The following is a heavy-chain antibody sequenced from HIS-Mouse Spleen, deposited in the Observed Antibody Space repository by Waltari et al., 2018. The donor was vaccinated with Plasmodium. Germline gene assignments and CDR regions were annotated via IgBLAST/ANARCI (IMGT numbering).Heavy chain of an antibody. Sequence: QVQLQQWGAGLLKPSETLSLTCAVYGGSFSGYYWSWIRQPPGKGLEWIGEINHSGSTNYNPSLKSRVTIAVDTSKHQFSLKLSSGTASDTAVYYCARAPIRDAFDIWGQGTMVTVSS. V-gene: IGHV4-34*01. J-gene: IGHJ3*02. CDR3: ARAPIRDAFDI. CDR1: GGSFSGYY. D-gene: IGHD3-9*01. CDR2: INHSGST.